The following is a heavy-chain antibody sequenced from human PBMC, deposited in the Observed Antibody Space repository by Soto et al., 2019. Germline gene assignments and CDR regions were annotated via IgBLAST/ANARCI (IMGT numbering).Heavy chain of an antibody. D-gene: IGHD2-2*01. CDR3: ARVPRACSSTSCFLP. V-gene: IGHV1-69*02. CDR2: IIPILGIA. CDR1: GGTFSSYT. J-gene: IGHJ5*02. Sequence: QVQLVQSGAEVKKPGSSVKVSCKASGGTFSSYTISWVRQAPGQGIEWMGRIIPILGIANYAQKFQGRVTITADKTKSTAYMELSSQSSEDTAEYYCARVPRACSSTSCFLPWGQGTLVTVSS.